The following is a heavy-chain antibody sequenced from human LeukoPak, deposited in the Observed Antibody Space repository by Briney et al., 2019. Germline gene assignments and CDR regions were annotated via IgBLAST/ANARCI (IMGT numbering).Heavy chain of an antibody. Sequence: SETLSLTCTVSGGSISSGSYYWSWIRQPPGKGLEWIRYIYYSGSTYYNPSLKSRVTISVDTSKNQFSLKLSSVTAADTAVYYCARETGEYGMDVWGQGTTVTVSS. V-gene: IGHV4-30-4*08. CDR2: IYYSGST. D-gene: IGHD3-16*01. CDR1: GGSISSGSYY. J-gene: IGHJ6*02. CDR3: ARETGEYGMDV.